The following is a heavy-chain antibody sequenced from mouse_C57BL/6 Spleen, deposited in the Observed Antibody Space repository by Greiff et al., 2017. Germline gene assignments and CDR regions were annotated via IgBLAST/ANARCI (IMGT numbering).Heavy chain of an antibody. CDR3: ARYGPLTDFDY. CDR2: INPNNGGT. CDR1: GYTFTDYN. V-gene: IGHV1-18*01. J-gene: IGHJ2*01. Sequence: EVQLVESGPELVKPGASVKIPCKASGYTFTDYNMDWVKQSHGKSLEWIGDINPNNGGTIYNQKFKGKATLTVEQSSSTAYMELRSLTSEDTAVYYCARYGPLTDFDYWGQGTTLTVSS. D-gene: IGHD4-1*01.